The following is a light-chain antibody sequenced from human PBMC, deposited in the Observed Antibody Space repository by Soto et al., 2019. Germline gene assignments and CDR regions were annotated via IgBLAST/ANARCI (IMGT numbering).Light chain of an antibody. V-gene: IGKV3-20*01. CDR1: QSVSSCY. CDR2: GAS. J-gene: IGKJ2*01. Sequence: EIVLTQSPGTLSLSPGERATLSCRASQSVSSCYLAWYQQKPGQAPRLLIYGASSRATGIPGRFSGSGSGTDFTLTISRLEPEDFAVYYCQQYGSSGYTFGQGTKLEIK. CDR3: QQYGSSGYT.